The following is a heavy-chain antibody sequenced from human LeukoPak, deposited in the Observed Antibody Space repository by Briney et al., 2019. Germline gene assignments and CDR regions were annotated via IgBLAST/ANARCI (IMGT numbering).Heavy chain of an antibody. CDR2: VYYSGST. CDR1: GGSISSSSYY. CDR3: ASSPEGGYCSSTSCYGAFDI. V-gene: IGHV4-39*01. D-gene: IGHD2-2*01. Sequence: SETLSLTCTVSGGSISSSSYYWGWIRQPPGKGLEWIGSVYYSGSTYYNPSLKSRVTISVDTSKNQFSLKLSSVTAADTAVYYCASSPEGGYCSSTSCYGAFDIWGQGTMVTVSS. J-gene: IGHJ3*02.